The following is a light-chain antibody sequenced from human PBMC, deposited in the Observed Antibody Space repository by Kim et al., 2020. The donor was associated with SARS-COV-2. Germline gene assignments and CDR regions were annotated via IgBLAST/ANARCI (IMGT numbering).Light chain of an antibody. Sequence: EIVLTQSPGTLSLSPGERATLSCRASQSVSNNYLAWYQQKPGQAPRLLIYGASSRATGIPDRFSGSGSETDFTLTISRLEPEDFAVYYCQHYGSSPWTFGQGTKVDIK. CDR1: QSVSNNY. CDR3: QHYGSSPWT. CDR2: GAS. J-gene: IGKJ1*01. V-gene: IGKV3-20*01.